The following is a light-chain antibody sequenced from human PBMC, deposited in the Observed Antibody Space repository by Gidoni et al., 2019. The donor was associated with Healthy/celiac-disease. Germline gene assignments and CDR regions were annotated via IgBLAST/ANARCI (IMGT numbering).Light chain of an antibody. Sequence: IQLSQSPSSLSASVGDRVTIPCRASQSISSYLNWYQQKPGKAPKLLLSAASRLHSGVPSRFSGSGSGADFTLTISSLQPEDFATDYCQQSYSTLYSFGQXTKLEIK. CDR3: QQSYSTLYS. J-gene: IGKJ2*03. V-gene: IGKV1-39*01. CDR2: AAS. CDR1: QSISSY.